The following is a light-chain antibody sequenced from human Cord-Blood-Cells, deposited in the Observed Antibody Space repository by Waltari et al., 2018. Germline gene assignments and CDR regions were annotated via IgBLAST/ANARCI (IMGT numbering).Light chain of an antibody. V-gene: IGLV2-23*01. CDR3: CSYAGSSTVV. Sequence: SALTQPASVSGSPGQSITISCTGTSSAVGSYNLVSWYQQHPGKAPQLMIYEGSKRPSGVSNRFSGSKSGNTASLTIAGLQAEGEADYYCCSYAGSSTVVFGGGTKLTVL. CDR2: EGS. CDR1: SSAVGSYNL. J-gene: IGLJ2*01.